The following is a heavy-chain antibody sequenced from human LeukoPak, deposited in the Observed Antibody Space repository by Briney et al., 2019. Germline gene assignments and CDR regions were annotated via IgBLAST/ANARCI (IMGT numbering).Heavy chain of an antibody. J-gene: IGHJ4*02. Sequence: GGSLRLSCAASGFTFSSYFMNWVRQAPGKGVEWVSFISSSSSYIYYADSVKGRFTISRDNAKNSLYLQMNSLRAEDTAVYYCARFPGRNYYDSSGFDYWGQGTLVTVSS. CDR1: GFTFSSYF. D-gene: IGHD3-22*01. CDR3: ARFPGRNYYDSSGFDY. CDR2: ISSSSSYI. V-gene: IGHV3-21*01.